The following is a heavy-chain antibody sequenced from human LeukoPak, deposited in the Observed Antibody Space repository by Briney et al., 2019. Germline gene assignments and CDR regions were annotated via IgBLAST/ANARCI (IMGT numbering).Heavy chain of an antibody. CDR2: IHYDGSNK. V-gene: IGHV3-30*02. Sequence: GGSLRLSCAASGFTFSNYGMHWVRQAPGKGLDWVAFIHYDGSNKYYADSVKGRFTISRDNAKNSLYLQMNSLRAEDTAVYYCAKDIKVGETRAFDYWGQGTLVTVSS. CDR1: GFTFSNYG. D-gene: IGHD3-10*01. J-gene: IGHJ4*02. CDR3: AKDIKVGETRAFDY.